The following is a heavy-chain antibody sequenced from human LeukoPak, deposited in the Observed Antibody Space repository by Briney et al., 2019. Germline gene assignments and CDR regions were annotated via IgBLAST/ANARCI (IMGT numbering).Heavy chain of an antibody. CDR2: IGYDGSNK. D-gene: IGHD3-10*01. Sequence: QTGGSLRLSCAASGFTFSSYGMHWVRQAPGKGLEWVAFIGYDGSNKYYADSVKGRFTISRDNSKNTLYLQMNSQRAEDTAVYYCAKGRYYYGSAQGYWGQGTLVTVSS. CDR3: AKGRYYYGSAQGY. V-gene: IGHV3-30*02. CDR1: GFTFSSYG. J-gene: IGHJ4*02.